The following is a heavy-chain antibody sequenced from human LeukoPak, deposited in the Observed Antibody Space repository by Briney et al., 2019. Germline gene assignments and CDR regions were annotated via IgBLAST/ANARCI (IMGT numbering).Heavy chain of an antibody. D-gene: IGHD3-22*01. CDR2: INHSGST. CDR1: GGSFSGYY. V-gene: IGHV4-34*01. CDR3: AREAPSYYYDSSGYFDY. Sequence: PSETLSLTCAVYGGSFSGYYWSWIRQPPGKGLEWIGEINHSGSTNYNPSLKSRVTISVDTSKNQFSLKLSSVTAADTAVYYCAREAPSYYYDSSGYFDYWGQGTLVTVSS. J-gene: IGHJ4*02.